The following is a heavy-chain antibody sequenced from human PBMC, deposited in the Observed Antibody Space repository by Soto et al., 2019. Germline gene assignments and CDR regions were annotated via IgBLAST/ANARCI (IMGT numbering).Heavy chain of an antibody. CDR2: INAGNGNT. CDR1: GYTFTSYT. V-gene: IGHV1-3*05. Sequence: QVQLVQSGAEEKKPGASVKVSCKASGYTFTSYTMHWVRQAPGQRLEWMGWINAGNGNTKYSQKFQGRVTITRDTSASTAYMELSSLRSEDTAVYYCARDPWTYVSGWFDPWGQGTLVTVSS. J-gene: IGHJ5*02. D-gene: IGHD3-16*01. CDR3: ARDPWTYVSGWFDP.